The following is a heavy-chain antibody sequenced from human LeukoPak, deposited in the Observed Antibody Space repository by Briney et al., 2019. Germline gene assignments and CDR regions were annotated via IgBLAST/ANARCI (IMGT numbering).Heavy chain of an antibody. V-gene: IGHV1-18*01. CDR3: ARERIVVVVAATPYYYYGMDV. CDR2: ISAYNGNT. D-gene: IGHD2-15*01. Sequence: ASVKVSCKASGYTFTSYGISWVRQAPGQGLEWMGWISAYNGNTNYAQKLQGRVTMTTDTSTSTAYMELRSLRSDDTAVYYCARERIVVVVAATPYYYYGMDVWGQGTTVTVSS. J-gene: IGHJ6*02. CDR1: GYTFTSYG.